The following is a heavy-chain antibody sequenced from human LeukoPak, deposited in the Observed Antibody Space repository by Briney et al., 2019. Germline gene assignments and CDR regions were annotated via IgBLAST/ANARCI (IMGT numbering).Heavy chain of an antibody. J-gene: IGHJ4*02. Sequence: PSGTLSLTCAVSGGSISSTNWWSWVRQPPGKGLEWIGEMYHSGSTNYNPSLKSRVTISVDKSKNQFSLKLSSVTAADTAVYYCARKGYYDSKDFDYWGQGTLVTVSS. CDR3: ARKGYYDSKDFDY. CDR1: GGSISSTNW. V-gene: IGHV4-4*02. D-gene: IGHD3-22*01. CDR2: MYHSGST.